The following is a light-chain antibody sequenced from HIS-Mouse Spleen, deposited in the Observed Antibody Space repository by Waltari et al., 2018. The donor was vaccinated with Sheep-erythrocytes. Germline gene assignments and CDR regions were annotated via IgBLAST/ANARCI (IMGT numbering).Light chain of an antibody. CDR3: CSYAGSYNHV. CDR2: DVS. V-gene: IGLV2-11*01. CDR1: SSDVGRYNS. J-gene: IGLJ1*01. Sequence: QSALTQPRSVSGSPGQSVTISCTGTSSDVGRYNSLSWYQQHPGKAPKLMIYDVSKRPSGVPDRFSGSKSGNTASLTISGLQAEDEADYYCCSYAGSYNHVFATGTKVTVL.